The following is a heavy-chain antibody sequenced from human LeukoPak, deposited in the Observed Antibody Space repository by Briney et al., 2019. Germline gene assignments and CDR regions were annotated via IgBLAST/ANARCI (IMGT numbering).Heavy chain of an antibody. CDR3: ARVVDTGYFDF. J-gene: IGHJ4*02. Sequence: GGSLRLSCAASVSTLCRYSTYWVRHAPGERLGYVSAISANGDSTYYANSVEGRFIISRDNSKNTLYLQMGSLRAEDMAVYYCARVVDTGYFDFWGQGTLVTVSS. CDR1: VSTLCRYS. CDR2: ISANGDST. V-gene: IGHV3-64*01. D-gene: IGHD1-26*01.